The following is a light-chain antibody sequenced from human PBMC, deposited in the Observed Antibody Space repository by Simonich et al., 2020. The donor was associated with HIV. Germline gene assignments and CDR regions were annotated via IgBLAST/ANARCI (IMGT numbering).Light chain of an antibody. Sequence: DIVMTQSPDSLAVSLGERATINCKSSQSVLYSSNSKNYLAWYQQKPGPPPKLPIYWASTRESGFPDRFSGSGSGTDFTLTISSLQAEDVAVYYCQQYYSTPQTFGQGTKVEIK. J-gene: IGKJ1*01. CDR3: QQYYSTPQT. V-gene: IGKV4-1*01. CDR1: QSVLYSSNSKNY. CDR2: WAS.